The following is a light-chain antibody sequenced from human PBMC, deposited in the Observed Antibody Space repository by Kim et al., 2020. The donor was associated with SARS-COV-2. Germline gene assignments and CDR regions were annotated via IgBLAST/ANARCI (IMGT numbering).Light chain of an antibody. CDR3: QQYGSSPPFT. CDR1: QSVSSNY. V-gene: IGKV3-20*01. Sequence: GERATLSCRASQSVSSNYLAWYQQRPGQAPRLLIYGTSTRATDIPDRFSGSGSGTDFTLTISRLEPEDFAVYYCQQYGSSPPFTFGQGTKLEI. J-gene: IGKJ2*01. CDR2: GTS.